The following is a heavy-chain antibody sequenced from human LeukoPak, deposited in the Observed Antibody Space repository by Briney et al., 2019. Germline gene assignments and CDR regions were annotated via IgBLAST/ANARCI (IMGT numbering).Heavy chain of an antibody. V-gene: IGHV3-74*01. CDR3: ARDPNDYGDYVY. Sequence: GGSLRLSCAASGFTFSSYWMHWVRQAPGKGLVWVSRINSDGSSTSYADSVKGRFTISRDNAKNTLYLQMNSLRAEDTAVCYCARDPNDYGDYVYWGQGTLVTVSS. CDR2: INSDGSST. D-gene: IGHD4-17*01. CDR1: GFTFSSYW. J-gene: IGHJ4*02.